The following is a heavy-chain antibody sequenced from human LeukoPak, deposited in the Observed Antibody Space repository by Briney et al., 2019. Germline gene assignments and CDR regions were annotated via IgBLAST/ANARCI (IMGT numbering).Heavy chain of an antibody. J-gene: IGHJ4*02. Sequence: SETLSLTCAVYGGSFSDYCWSWFRQPPGKGLEWIGEIYPSGATFYNPSLKSRVTVSKDTSKSQFSLNLRFVTAADTALYYCAGYHNWFLNDHWGQGTLVTVSS. D-gene: IGHD1-1*01. CDR3: AGYHNWFLNDH. CDR2: IYPSGAT. V-gene: IGHV4-34*01. CDR1: GGSFSDYC.